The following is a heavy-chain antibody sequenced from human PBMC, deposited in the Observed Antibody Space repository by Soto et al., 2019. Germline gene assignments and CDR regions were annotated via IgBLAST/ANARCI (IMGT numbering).Heavy chain of an antibody. V-gene: IGHV3-48*02. J-gene: IGHJ6*02. CDR2: ISSTSSAR. D-gene: IGHD3-9*01. Sequence: GGSLRLSCAASGFTFSVHSMNWVRRAPGKGLEWVSYISSTSSARYYADSVRGRFTISRDNVKYSLYLQMNSLTDEDTAVYYCARDSDIYFGMDVWGQGTTVTVSS. CDR3: ARDSDIYFGMDV. CDR1: GFTFSVHS.